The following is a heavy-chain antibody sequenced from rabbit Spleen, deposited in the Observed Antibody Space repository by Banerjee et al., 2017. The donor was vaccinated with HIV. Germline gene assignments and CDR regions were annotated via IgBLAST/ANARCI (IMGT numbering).Heavy chain of an antibody. CDR3: ARDTGSSFSSYGMDL. CDR2: IAAGSSGST. D-gene: IGHD8-1*01. J-gene: IGHJ6*01. CDR1: GFSFSSSYY. V-gene: IGHV1S40*01. Sequence: QSLEESGGGLVQPEGSLALTCKASGFSFSSSYYMYWVRQAPGKGLEWIASIAAGSSGSTWYASWAKGRFTISKTSSTMVTLQMTSLTVADTATYFCARDTGSSFSSYGMDLWGQGTLVTVS.